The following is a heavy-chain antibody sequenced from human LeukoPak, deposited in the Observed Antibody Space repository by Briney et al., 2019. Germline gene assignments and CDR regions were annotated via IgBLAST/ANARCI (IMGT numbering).Heavy chain of an antibody. D-gene: IGHD2-15*01. CDR3: ARQFCSGGNCYPLFDY. Sequence: SETLSLTCTVCGGSISSYYWSWIRQPPGKGLEWIGFIYYTGSTNYSPSLKSRVTISVDTCKDQFSLKLSSVTAADTAVYYCARQFCSGGNCYPLFDYWGQGTLVTVSS. V-gene: IGHV4-59*01. J-gene: IGHJ4*02. CDR2: IYYTGST. CDR1: GGSISSYY.